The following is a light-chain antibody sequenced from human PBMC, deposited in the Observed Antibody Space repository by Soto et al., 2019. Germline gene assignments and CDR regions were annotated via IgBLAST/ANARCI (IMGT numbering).Light chain of an antibody. V-gene: IGLV2-23*01. CDR2: EGS. J-gene: IGLJ3*02. Sequence: QSALPQPASVSGSPGQSITISCTGTSSDVGNYNLVSWYQQHPGEAPKLLIYEGSKRPSGVSNRFSGSKFGNTASLTISGLQAEDEVDYYCCSYAGDSTWVFGGGTKLTVL. CDR3: CSYAGDSTWV. CDR1: SSDVGNYNL.